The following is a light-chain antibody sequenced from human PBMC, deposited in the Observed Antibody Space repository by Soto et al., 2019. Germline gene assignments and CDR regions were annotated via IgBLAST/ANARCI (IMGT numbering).Light chain of an antibody. CDR2: GAS. J-gene: IGKJ2*01. CDR3: QPDNDWPGT. Sequence: EIVMTQSPGTLSVSPGERATLSCRASQSVRSNLAWYQQKPGQAPRLLIYGASTRATGIPARFSGSGSGTELTLTISSLQSEEFAVYYCQPDNDWPGTFGQGTTLEVK. V-gene: IGKV3-15*01. CDR1: QSVRSN.